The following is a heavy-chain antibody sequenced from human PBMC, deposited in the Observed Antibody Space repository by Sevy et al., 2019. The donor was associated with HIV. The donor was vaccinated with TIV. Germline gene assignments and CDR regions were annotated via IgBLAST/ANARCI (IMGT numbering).Heavy chain of an antibody. J-gene: IGHJ4*02. Sequence: SETLSLTCAVSGYSINSGYYWGWIRQPPGKGLEWIGSLYHDGSTSFKPSLKSRVTISVDTSKNQFALKQTSVTAADTAVYYCARGGYYDTSGYYSNYFDYWGQGTLVTVSS. CDR1: GYSINSGYY. CDR2: LYHDGST. CDR3: ARGGYYDTSGYYSNYFDY. V-gene: IGHV4-38-2*01. D-gene: IGHD3-22*01.